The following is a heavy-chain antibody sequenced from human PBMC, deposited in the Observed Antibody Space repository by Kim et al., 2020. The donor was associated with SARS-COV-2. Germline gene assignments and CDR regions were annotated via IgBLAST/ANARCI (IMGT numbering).Heavy chain of an antibody. CDR2: ISYDGSNK. CDR1: GFTFSSYA. J-gene: IGHJ3*02. V-gene: IGHV3-30*04. Sequence: GGSLRLSCAASGFTFSSYAMHWVRQAPGKGLEWVAVISYDGSNKYYADSVKGRFTISRDNSKNTLYLQMNSLRAEDTAVYYCARLSPIVANAFDIWGQGTMVTVSS. D-gene: IGHD5-12*01. CDR3: ARLSPIVANAFDI.